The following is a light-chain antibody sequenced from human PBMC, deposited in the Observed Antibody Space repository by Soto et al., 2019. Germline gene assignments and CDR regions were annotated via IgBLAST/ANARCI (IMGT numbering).Light chain of an antibody. V-gene: IGKV3-15*01. Sequence: EILLTQSPGTLSLSPWARPTLSCRSSQSVSSTYLAWYQQKPGQAPRLLIYGASTRATGITARFSGSGSGTEFTLTISSLQSEDFAVYYCQPYNNWPQTFGPGTRLEIK. J-gene: IGKJ5*01. CDR1: QSVSSTY. CDR3: QPYNNWPQT. CDR2: GAS.